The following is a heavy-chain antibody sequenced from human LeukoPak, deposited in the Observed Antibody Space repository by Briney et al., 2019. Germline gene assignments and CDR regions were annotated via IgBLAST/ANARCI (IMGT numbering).Heavy chain of an antibody. Sequence: PGGSLRLSCAASGFTFDDYTMHWVRQPPGKGLEWVSLISWDGGSTYYADSVKGRFTISRDNAKNSLYLQMNSLRAEDTAVYYCARDYGGSSPFDYWGQGTLVTVSS. J-gene: IGHJ4*02. V-gene: IGHV3-43*01. D-gene: IGHD4-23*01. CDR2: ISWDGGST. CDR3: ARDYGGSSPFDY. CDR1: GFTFDDYT.